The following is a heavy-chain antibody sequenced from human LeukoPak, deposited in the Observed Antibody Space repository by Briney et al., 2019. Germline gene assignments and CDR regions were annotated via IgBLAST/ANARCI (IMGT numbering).Heavy chain of an antibody. Sequence: GASVKVSGKASGYTFTSYDINWVRQATGQGLEWMGWMNPNSGNTGYAQKFQGRVTMTRNTSISTAYMELSSLRSEDTAVYYCARVKMVRGALKNYYFYFGMDVWGQGTTVTVSS. CDR2: MNPNSGNT. V-gene: IGHV1-8*01. J-gene: IGHJ6*02. CDR1: GYTFTSYD. CDR3: ARVKMVRGALKNYYFYFGMDV. D-gene: IGHD3-10*01.